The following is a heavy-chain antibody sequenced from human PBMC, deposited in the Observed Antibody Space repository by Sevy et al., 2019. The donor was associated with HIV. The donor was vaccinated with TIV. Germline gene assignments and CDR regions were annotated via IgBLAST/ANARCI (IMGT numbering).Heavy chain of an antibody. D-gene: IGHD3-16*01. CDR2: IKQDGSEK. J-gene: IGHJ5*02. Sequence: GGSLRLSCAASGFIFSSYWMSWVRQTPGKGLEWVANIKQDGSEKNYVDSVKGRFTISRDNAKNSLYLQMNSLRVEDTAVFYCVGAGGAWGQGALVTVSS. V-gene: IGHV3-7*04. CDR3: VGAGGA. CDR1: GFIFSSYW.